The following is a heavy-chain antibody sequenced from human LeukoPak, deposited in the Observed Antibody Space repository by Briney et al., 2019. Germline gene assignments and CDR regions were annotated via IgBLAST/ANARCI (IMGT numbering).Heavy chain of an antibody. V-gene: IGHV3-30-3*01. CDR1: GFTFSSYA. CDR2: ISYDGSNK. J-gene: IGHJ4*02. CDR3: ARDRIAVADTHFDY. D-gene: IGHD6-19*01. Sequence: GGSLRLSCAASGFTFSSYAMHWVRQAPGKGLEWVAVISYDGSNKYYADSVKGRFTISRDNSKNTLFLQMNSLRAEDTAVYYCARDRIAVADTHFDYWGQGTLVTVSS.